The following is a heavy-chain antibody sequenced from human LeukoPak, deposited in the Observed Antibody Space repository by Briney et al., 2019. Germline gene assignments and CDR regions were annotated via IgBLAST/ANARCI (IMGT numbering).Heavy chain of an antibody. CDR2: IYHTGAT. V-gene: IGHV4-59*01. D-gene: IGHD3-9*01. CDR3: ARNSNLRYFDWAHPYYFDY. CDR1: GGSIGGDY. J-gene: IGHJ4*02. Sequence: SETLSLTCTVSGGSIGGDYWTWIRQPPGKGLQYIGYIYHTGATNYNPSLKSRVTMSVDTSKNQFSLKLSSVTAADTAVYYCARNSNLRYFDWAHPYYFDYWGQGTLVTVSS.